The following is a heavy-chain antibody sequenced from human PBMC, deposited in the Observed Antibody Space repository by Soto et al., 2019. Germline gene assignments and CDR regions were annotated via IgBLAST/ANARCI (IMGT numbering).Heavy chain of an antibody. D-gene: IGHD5-18*01. J-gene: IGHJ6*02. CDR3: ARRHLSGYIYGYAAYGMDV. V-gene: IGHV2-70*01. CDR2: IDWDDDK. CDR1: GFPLSTSGMC. Sequence: SGPTLVNPTQTLALTCTFSGFPLSTSGMCVRWIRHPPGKALEWLALIDWDDDKYYSTSLKPMLTIXKDTSKNQVVLTMTNMDPVDTATYYCARRHLSGYIYGYAAYGMDVWGQGTTVTVSS.